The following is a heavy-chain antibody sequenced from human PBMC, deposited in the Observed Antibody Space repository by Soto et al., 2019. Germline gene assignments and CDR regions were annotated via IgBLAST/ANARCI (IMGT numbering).Heavy chain of an antibody. J-gene: IGHJ6*01. D-gene: IGHD4-17*01. CDR2: IYYSGST. Sequence: ILSLTCTVSGGSISSGDYYWSWIRQPPGKGLEWIGYIYYSGSTYYNPSLKSRVTISVDTSKNQFSLKLSSVTAADTAVYYCARNTTTTVLAVGIDVWGQGTTVTVYS. CDR1: GGSISSGDYY. CDR3: ARNTTTTVLAVGIDV. V-gene: IGHV4-30-4*01.